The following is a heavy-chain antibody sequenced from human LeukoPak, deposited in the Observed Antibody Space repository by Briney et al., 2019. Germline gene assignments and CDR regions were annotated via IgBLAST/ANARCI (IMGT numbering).Heavy chain of an antibody. CDR3: TRLSGSSYHMDY. CDR2: IDSGADT. D-gene: IGHD3-22*01. Sequence: PGGALRLSCSASGFTFSTYDMHWVRQATGKGLEWVSGIDSGADTYYAGSVKGRFTISRENAEKSLYLQMNSLRAGDTAVYYCTRLSGSSYHMDYWGQGTLVIVSS. CDR1: GFTFSTYD. J-gene: IGHJ4*02. V-gene: IGHV3-13*04.